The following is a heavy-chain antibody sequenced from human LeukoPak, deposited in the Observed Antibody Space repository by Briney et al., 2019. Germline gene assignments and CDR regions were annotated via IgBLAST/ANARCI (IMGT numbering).Heavy chain of an antibody. CDR2: IYPSGST. V-gene: IGHV4-4*07. D-gene: IGHD2-15*01. J-gene: IGHJ4*02. Sequence: SETLSLTCTVSGGSISSYYWSWIRQPAGKGLEWIGRIYPSGSTNYNPSLKSRVTMSVDTSKNQFSLKLTSVTAADMAVYYCARTSPRAATFDYWGQGTLVTVSS. CDR3: ARTSPRAATFDY. CDR1: GGSISSYY.